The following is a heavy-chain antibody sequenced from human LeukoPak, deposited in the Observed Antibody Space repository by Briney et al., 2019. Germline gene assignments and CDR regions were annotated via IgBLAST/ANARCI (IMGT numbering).Heavy chain of an antibody. J-gene: IGHJ3*02. CDR3: ARDRYTRGWFAFDI. CDR1: GFTFSSYG. Sequence: GSLRLSCAASGFTFSSYGMHWVRQAPGKGLEWVSVIYAAGSTYYADSVKGRFTISRDSSLNMLYLQMSSLRVDDTAVYYCARDRYTRGWFAFDIWGQGTMVTVSS. V-gene: IGHV3-53*01. D-gene: IGHD6-19*01. CDR2: IYAAGST.